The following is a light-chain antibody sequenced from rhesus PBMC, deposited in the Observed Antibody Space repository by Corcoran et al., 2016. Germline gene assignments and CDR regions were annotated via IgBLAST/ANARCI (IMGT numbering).Light chain of an antibody. CDR2: YAT. J-gene: IGKJ1*01. Sequence: DIQMSQSPSSLSASVGDRVTITCRASQGISSYLNWYQQKPGKAPKLLLYYATSLASGVPSRFSGSGSGTDFTLTISSLQPEDFATYYCQQGNSNPPTFGQGTKVEIK. CDR1: QGISSY. V-gene: IGKV1-32*02. CDR3: QQGNSNPPT.